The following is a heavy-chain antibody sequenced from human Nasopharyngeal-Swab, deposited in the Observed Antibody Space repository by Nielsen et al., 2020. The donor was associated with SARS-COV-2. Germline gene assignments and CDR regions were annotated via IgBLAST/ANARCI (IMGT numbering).Heavy chain of an antibody. V-gene: IGHV3-7*03. CDR3: AKGNYYDSSGLFDH. CDR1: GFTFSSYW. J-gene: IGHJ4*02. D-gene: IGHD3-22*01. CDR2: IKQDGSEK. Sequence: GGSLRLSCAASGFTFSSYWMSWVRQAPGKGLEWVANIKQDGSEKYYVDSVKGRFTISRDNAKNSLYLQMNSLRAEDTALYYCAKGNYYDSSGLFDHWGQGTLVTVSS.